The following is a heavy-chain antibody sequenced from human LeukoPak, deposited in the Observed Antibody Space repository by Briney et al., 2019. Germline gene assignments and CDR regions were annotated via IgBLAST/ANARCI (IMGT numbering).Heavy chain of an antibody. CDR3: AKDLSSGWGRFDC. Sequence: GGSLRLSCAASGFTFTSYVLSWVRQAPGKGLEWASSISGGGATTYYADSVRGRFTISRDNSKNTLYLQMNSLRAEDTALYYCAKDLSSGWGRFDCWGQGTLVTVSS. V-gene: IGHV3-23*01. CDR2: ISGGGATT. J-gene: IGHJ4*02. D-gene: IGHD6-19*01. CDR1: GFTFTSYV.